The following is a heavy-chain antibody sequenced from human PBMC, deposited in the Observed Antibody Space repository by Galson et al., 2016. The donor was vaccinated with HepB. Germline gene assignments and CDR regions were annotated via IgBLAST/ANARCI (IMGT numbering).Heavy chain of an antibody. V-gene: IGHV4-59*02. CDR2: IFYTGST. J-gene: IGHJ5*02. Sequence: SETLSLTCTVSDGSVNTYYWNWIRQTPGRELEWLGYIFYTGSTKYNPALEGRVTISIDTSMNQISLRLTSVTAADTAVYYCAKGASRSYYDWFDPWGQGTLVTVSS. CDR1: DGSVNTYY. CDR3: AKGASRSYYDWFDP. D-gene: IGHD3-10*01.